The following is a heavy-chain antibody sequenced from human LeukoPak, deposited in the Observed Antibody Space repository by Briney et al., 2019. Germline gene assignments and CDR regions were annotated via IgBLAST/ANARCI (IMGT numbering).Heavy chain of an antibody. Sequence: GGSLRLSCAASGFTVSSNYMSWVRQAPGKGLEWVSVIYSGGSTYYADSVKGRFTISRDNSKNTLYLQMNSLRAEDTAVYYCARCPSNRYYYYYMDVWGKGTTVTISS. V-gene: IGHV3-53*01. CDR2: IYSGGST. D-gene: IGHD2/OR15-2a*01. CDR3: ARCPSNRYYYYYMDV. CDR1: GFTVSSNY. J-gene: IGHJ6*03.